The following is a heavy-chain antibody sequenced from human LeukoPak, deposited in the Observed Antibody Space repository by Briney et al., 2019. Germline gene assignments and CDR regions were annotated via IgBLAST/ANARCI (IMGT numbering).Heavy chain of an antibody. Sequence: PGGSLRLSCAASGFTFSSYAMHWVRQAPGKGLEWVSAISGSGGSTYYADSVKGRFTISRDNSKNTLYLQMNSLRAEDTAVYYCAKKPIVGYCSSTSCYGGGNWFDPWGQGTLVTVSS. CDR3: AKKPIVGYCSSTSCYGGGNWFDP. D-gene: IGHD2-2*01. V-gene: IGHV3-23*01. J-gene: IGHJ5*02. CDR1: GFTFSSYA. CDR2: ISGSGGST.